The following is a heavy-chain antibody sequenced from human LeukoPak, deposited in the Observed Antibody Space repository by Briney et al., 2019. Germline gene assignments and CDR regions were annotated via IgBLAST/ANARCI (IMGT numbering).Heavy chain of an antibody. Sequence: GGSLRLSCAASGFTLSTYEMHWVRQAPGKGLVWVSRINPDGSRTGYADSVKGRFTFSRDNARNTLYLQMNSLRAEDTAVYYRARELPREVTLDTWGQGTLVTVSS. D-gene: IGHD2-21*02. V-gene: IGHV3-74*01. CDR2: INPDGSRT. CDR1: GFTLSTYE. J-gene: IGHJ5*02. CDR3: ARELPREVTLDT.